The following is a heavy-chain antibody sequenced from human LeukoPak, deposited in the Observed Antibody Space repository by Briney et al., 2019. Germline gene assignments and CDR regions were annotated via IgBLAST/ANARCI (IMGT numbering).Heavy chain of an antibody. CDR2: IYGGGTT. J-gene: IGHJ3*02. CDR1: GFTVSSNY. CDR3: ARGPVTKFEI. Sequence: PGGSLRLSCAASGFTVSSNYMSWVRQAPGKGLEWVSVIYGGGTTYYADSVKGRFTISRVNSNNTLYLQMNSLRAEDTAVYYCARGPVTKFEIWGQGTILTVSS. D-gene: IGHD4-17*01. V-gene: IGHV3-53*01.